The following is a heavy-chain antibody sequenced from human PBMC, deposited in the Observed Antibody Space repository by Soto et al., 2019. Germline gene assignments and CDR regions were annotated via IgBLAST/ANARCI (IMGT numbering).Heavy chain of an antibody. CDR2: INPSGGST. CDR1: GYTFTSYY. J-gene: IGHJ3*02. D-gene: IGHD2-21*02. V-gene: IGHV1-46*01. Sequence: QVQLVQSGAEVKKPGASVKVSCKASGYTFTSYYMHWVRQAPGQGLEWMGIINPSGGSTSYEQKFHGRVTMTRDTSTSTVYMELSSLRSEDTAVYYCAGVGVTAIPTRGNAFDIWGQGTMVTVSS. CDR3: AGVGVTAIPTRGNAFDI.